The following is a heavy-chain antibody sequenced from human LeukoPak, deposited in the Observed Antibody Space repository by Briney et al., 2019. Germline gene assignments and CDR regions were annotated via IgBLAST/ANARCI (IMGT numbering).Heavy chain of an antibody. V-gene: IGHV3-30*18. CDR2: ISYDGSKE. Sequence: GGSLRLSCAASGFSFSSYGMHWVHQAPGKGLEWVAVISYDGSKEYYADSVKGRFTISRDNSKNTLYLQMNSLRAEDTAVYYCAKPPYDSSGYYQSTFDYWGHGTLVTVSA. D-gene: IGHD3-22*01. CDR1: GFSFSSYG. CDR3: AKPPYDSSGYYQSTFDY. J-gene: IGHJ4*01.